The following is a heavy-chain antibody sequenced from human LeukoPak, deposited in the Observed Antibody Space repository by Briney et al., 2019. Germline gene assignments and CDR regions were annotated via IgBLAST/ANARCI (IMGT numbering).Heavy chain of an antibody. V-gene: IGHV4-39*01. CDR3: ARHEPQWPVLCD. CDR1: GGSISSSSYY. Sequence: PSETLSLTCTVSGGSISSSSYYWGWIRQPPGKGLEWIGSIYYSGSTYYNPSLKSRVTISVDTSKNQFSLKLSSVTAADTAVYYCARHEPQWPVLCDWGQGTLVTVSS. J-gene: IGHJ4*02. CDR2: IYYSGST. D-gene: IGHD6-19*01.